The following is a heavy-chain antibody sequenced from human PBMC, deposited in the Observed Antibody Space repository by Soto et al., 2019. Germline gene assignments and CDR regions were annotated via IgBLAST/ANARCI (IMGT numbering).Heavy chain of an antibody. CDR3: ARGGGYYNYYGMEV. Sequence: PSETLSLTCAVYGGSFSGYLWTWIRQPPGKGLEWIGEINHSGSTNYNPSLKSRVTISIDTSKNQFSLKVSSVTAADTAVYYCARGGGYYNYYGMEVWGQGTTVTAP. CDR1: GGSFSGYL. J-gene: IGHJ6*02. CDR2: INHSGST. V-gene: IGHV4-34*01.